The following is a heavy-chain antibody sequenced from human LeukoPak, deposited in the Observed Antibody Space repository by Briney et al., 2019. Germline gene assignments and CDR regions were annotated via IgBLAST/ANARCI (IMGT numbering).Heavy chain of an antibody. CDR3: ARLSDFWSGYPGY. CDR2: IYYSGST. V-gene: IGHV4-39*01. D-gene: IGHD3-3*01. CDR1: GGSISSSSYY. J-gene: IGHJ4*02. Sequence: SETLSLTCTVSGGSISSSSYYWGWIRQPPGKGLEWIGNIYYSGSTYYNPSLKSRVTISVDTSKNQFSLKLSSVTAADTAVYYCARLSDFWSGYPGYWGQGTLVTVSS.